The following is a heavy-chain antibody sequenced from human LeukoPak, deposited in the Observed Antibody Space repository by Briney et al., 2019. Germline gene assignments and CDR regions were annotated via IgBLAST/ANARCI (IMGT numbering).Heavy chain of an antibody. V-gene: IGHV3-23*01. Sequence: GGSLRLSCAASGFTFSSYAMSWVRQAPGKGLEWVSAISGSGGSTYYADSVKGRFTISRDNSKNTLYLQMNSLRAEDTAVHYCAKDNTYRNAFDIWGQGTMVTVSS. CDR3: AKDNTYRNAFDI. J-gene: IGHJ3*02. CDR2: ISGSGGST. D-gene: IGHD2-21*01. CDR1: GFTFSSYA.